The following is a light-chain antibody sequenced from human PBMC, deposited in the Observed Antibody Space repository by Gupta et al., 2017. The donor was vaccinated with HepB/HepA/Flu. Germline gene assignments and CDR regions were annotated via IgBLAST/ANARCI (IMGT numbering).Light chain of an antibody. J-gene: IGKJ5*01. CDR3: QHVNSYPIT. CDR2: SAS. CDR1: QDINSY. Sequence: DIQLTQSPSFLSASLGDRVTITCRASQDINSYLIWYQQKPGKAPKLLIYSASTLQSGVPSRFSGSGSGTEFTLTISSVQPEDFATYYCQHVNSYPITFGQGTQLDIK. V-gene: IGKV1-9*01.